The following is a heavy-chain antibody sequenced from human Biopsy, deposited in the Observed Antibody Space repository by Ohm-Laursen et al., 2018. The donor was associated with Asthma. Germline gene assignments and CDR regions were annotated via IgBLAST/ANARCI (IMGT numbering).Heavy chain of an antibody. D-gene: IGHD6-19*01. CDR3: ATCQVGYNSGWSLLLKKIYKSGMEV. Sequence: SVKVSCKAPGGTLSNFAISWVRQAPGQGLEWLGGIMTGFGTTNYAQKFQGRVTITADESTSTAYMEVTSLRSEDTAIYYWATCQVGYNSGWSLLLKKIYKSGMEVWGQGTAVTVSS. CDR1: GGTLSNFA. V-gene: IGHV1-69*13. CDR2: IMTGFGTT. J-gene: IGHJ6*02.